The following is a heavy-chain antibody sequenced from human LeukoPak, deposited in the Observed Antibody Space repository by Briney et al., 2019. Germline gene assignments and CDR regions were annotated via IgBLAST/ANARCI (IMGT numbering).Heavy chain of an antibody. V-gene: IGHV3-23*01. CDR2: ISGSGGST. J-gene: IGHJ5*01. CDR1: GFTFSDYY. CDR3: SKMVGHDSGTYFPFQWIDF. Sequence: PGGSLRLSCAASGFTFSDYYMSRIRQAPGKGLEWVSGISGSGGSTDYADSVKGRFTISRDNSKDTLYLQMNSLRAEDTALYYRSKMVGHDSGTYFPFQWIDFWGQGTLVTVSS. D-gene: IGHD3-10*01.